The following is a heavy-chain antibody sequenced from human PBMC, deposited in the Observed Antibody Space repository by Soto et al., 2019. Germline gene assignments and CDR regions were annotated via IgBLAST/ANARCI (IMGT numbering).Heavy chain of an antibody. CDR2: SRNRVNSHTT. CDR3: TRGLLGGAPSYTFHGMDV. V-gene: IGHV3-72*01. CDR1: GFTFSDHY. J-gene: IGHJ6*01. Sequence: EVQVVESGGGLVQPGGSLRLSCAASGFTFSDHYMDWVRQAPGKGLEWVARSRNRVNSHTTEYAASVKGRFTISRDESKSSLYLQMNSLKIEDTAVYYCTRGLLGGAPSYTFHGMDVWGQGTTVTVSS. D-gene: IGHD1-26*01.